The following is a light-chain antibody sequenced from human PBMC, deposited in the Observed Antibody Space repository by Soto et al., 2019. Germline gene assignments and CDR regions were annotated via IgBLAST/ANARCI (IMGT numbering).Light chain of an antibody. Sequence: EIVMTQSPATPSVSPGERAKLSRRASQSVSSNLAWYQQKPGQAPSLLIYGASTRATGIPARFSGSGSGTDFTLTIRRLEPEDFAVDYCQQYGSSGTFGQGTKVDIK. CDR2: GAS. V-gene: IGKV3-15*01. CDR1: QSVSSN. J-gene: IGKJ1*01. CDR3: QQYGSSGT.